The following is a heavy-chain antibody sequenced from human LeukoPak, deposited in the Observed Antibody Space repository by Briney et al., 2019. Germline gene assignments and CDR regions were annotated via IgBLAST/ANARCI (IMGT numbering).Heavy chain of an antibody. CDR2: ISGSGGST. J-gene: IGHJ4*02. D-gene: IGHD3-9*01. CDR3: ARHDWLSGVSYQYYFDY. Sequence: PGGSLRLSCAASGFTFSSYAMSWVRQAPGKGLEWVSAISGSGGSTYYADSVKGRFTISRDNSKNTLYLQMNSLRAEDTAVYCCARHDWLSGVSYQYYFDYWGQGTLVTVSS. V-gene: IGHV3-23*01. CDR1: GFTFSSYA.